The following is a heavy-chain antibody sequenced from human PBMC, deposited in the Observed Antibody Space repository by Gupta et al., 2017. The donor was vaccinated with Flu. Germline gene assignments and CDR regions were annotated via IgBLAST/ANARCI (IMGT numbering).Heavy chain of an antibody. Sequence: QVQLQESGPGLVKPSQTLSLTCTVSGGAISIGGSYWSWIRQHPGKGLEWIGYIYYGGNTYYSPSLRSRLTISIDTSKNQFSLRLTSVTAADTATYYCARQYCNDYSCHDAFGFWGQGTSVTVSS. CDR2: IYYGGNT. D-gene: IGHD2/OR15-2a*01. J-gene: IGHJ3*01. CDR3: ARQYCNDYSCHDAFGF. V-gene: IGHV4-31*03. CDR1: GGAISIGGSY.